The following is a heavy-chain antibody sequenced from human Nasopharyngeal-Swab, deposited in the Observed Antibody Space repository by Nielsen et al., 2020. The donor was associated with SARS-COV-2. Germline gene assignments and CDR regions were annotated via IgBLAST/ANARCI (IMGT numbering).Heavy chain of an antibody. D-gene: IGHD7-27*01. CDR3: ASYSLGLDP. Sequence: ASVNVSCKASGYTFTSYYMLWVRQAPGQGLEWMGIINPSGGSTRYAQKFQGRVTMTRDTSTSTVYMELSSLRSEDTAVYYCASYSLGLDPWGQGTLVTVSS. CDR2: INPSGGST. V-gene: IGHV1-46*01. J-gene: IGHJ5*02. CDR1: GYTFTSYY.